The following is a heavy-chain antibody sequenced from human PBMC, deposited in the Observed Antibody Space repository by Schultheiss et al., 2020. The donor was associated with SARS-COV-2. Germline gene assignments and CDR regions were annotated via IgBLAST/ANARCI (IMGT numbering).Heavy chain of an antibody. D-gene: IGHD1-26*01. CDR1: GGSISSGGYY. CDR2: IYYSGST. J-gene: IGHJ4*02. CDR3: ARRSQWELRGVDY. Sequence: SETLSLTCTVSGGSISSGGYYWSWIRQHPGKGLEWIGYIYYSGSTYYNPSLKSRVTISVDTSKNQFSLKLSSVTAADTAVYYCARRSQWELRGVDYWGQGTLVTVSS. V-gene: IGHV4-31*03.